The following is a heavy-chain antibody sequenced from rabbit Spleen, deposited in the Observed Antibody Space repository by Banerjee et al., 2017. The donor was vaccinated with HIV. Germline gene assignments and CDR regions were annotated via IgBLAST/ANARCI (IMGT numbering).Heavy chain of an antibody. CDR2: INTGVSGNT. CDR1: GFSFSSGYY. J-gene: IGHJ6*01. D-gene: IGHD6-1*01. V-gene: IGHV1S40*01. Sequence: QSLEESGGDLVKPGASLTLTCTASGFSFSSGYYTCWVRQAPGKGLEWIGYINTGVSGNTDYASWAKGRFTISKTSSTTVTLQMTSLTAADTATYFCARGSSANDASDLWGPGTLVTVS. CDR3: ARGSSANDASDL.